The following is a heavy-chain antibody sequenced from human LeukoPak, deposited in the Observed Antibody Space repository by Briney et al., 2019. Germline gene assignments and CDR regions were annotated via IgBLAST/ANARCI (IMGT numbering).Heavy chain of an antibody. CDR1: GYTFTSYG. CDR3: ARGYCSGGSCYLFDL. V-gene: IGHV1-18*04. Sequence: GASVKVSCKASGYTFTSYGISWVRQAPGQGLEWVGWISAYNGNTNYAQKLQGRVTMTTDTSTSTAYMELRSLRSDATAVYYCARGYCSGGSCYLFDLWGRGTLVTVSS. CDR2: ISAYNGNT. J-gene: IGHJ2*01. D-gene: IGHD2-15*01.